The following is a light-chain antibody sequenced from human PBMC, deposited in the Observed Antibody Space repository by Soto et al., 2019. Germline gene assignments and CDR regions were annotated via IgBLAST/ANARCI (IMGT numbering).Light chain of an antibody. Sequence: DIVMTQFPDSLAVSLGERATINCKSSQSVFDSSNNKNYISWYQQKPGQPPNLLISWSSARASGVPDRFNGGGSGTDFILTINGLQAEDVAIYYCQEYGYSYNFGLGTKLEIK. J-gene: IGKJ2*01. CDR2: WSS. CDR3: QEYGYSYN. V-gene: IGKV4-1*01. CDR1: QSVFDSSNNKNY.